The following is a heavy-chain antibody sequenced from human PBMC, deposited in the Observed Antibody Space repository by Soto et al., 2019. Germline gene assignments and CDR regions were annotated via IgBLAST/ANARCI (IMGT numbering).Heavy chain of an antibody. CDR3: ARVTTVTTISLNWFDP. D-gene: IGHD4-17*01. Sequence: GASVKVSCKASGYTFTSYGISWVRQAPGQGLEWMGWISAYNGNTNYAQKLQGRVTMTTDTSTSTAYMELGSLRSDDTAVYYCARVTTVTTISLNWFDPWGQGTLVTVSS. V-gene: IGHV1-18*01. CDR1: GYTFTSYG. CDR2: ISAYNGNT. J-gene: IGHJ5*02.